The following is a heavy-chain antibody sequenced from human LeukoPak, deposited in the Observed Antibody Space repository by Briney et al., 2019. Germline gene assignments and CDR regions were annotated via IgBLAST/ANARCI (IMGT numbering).Heavy chain of an antibody. CDR1: GFIFSNYT. CDR3: AKWGDYDVLTGYYDPDN. CDR2: IVGSGANT. J-gene: IGHJ4*02. Sequence: GASLRLSCAASGFIFSNYTMSWARQAPGKGLEWVSAIVGSGANTYYADSVKGRFTISRDNPRNTLYLQMNSLRAEDTAVYYCAKWGDYDVLTGYYDPDNWGQGTLVAVSS. D-gene: IGHD3-9*01. V-gene: IGHV3-23*01.